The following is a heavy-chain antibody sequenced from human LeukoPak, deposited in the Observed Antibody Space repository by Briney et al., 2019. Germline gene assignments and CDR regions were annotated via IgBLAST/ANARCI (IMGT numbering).Heavy chain of an antibody. CDR1: GGSFSGYY. CDR2: INHSGST. J-gene: IGHJ4*02. D-gene: IGHD3/OR15-3a*01. CDR3: ATYIIGPTIDY. Sequence: SETLSLTCAVYGGSFSGYYWSWIRQPPGKGLEWIGEINHSGSTNYNPSLKSRVTISVDTSKNQFSLKLGSVTAADTAVYYCATYIIGPTIDYWGQGTLVTVSS. V-gene: IGHV4-34*01.